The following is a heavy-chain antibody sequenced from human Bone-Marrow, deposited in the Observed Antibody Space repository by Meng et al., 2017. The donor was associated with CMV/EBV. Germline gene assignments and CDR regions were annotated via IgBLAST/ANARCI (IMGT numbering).Heavy chain of an antibody. V-gene: IGHV1-2*02. Sequence: ASVKVSCKASGYTFTGYYMHWVRQAPGQGLEWMGWINPNSGGTNYAQKFQGRVTMTRDTSISTAYMELSRLRSDDTAVHYCARARGRGSSSSGRPYYFDYWGQGTLVTVSS. CDR1: GYTFTGYY. CDR2: INPNSGGT. CDR3: ARARGRGSSSSGRPYYFDY. J-gene: IGHJ4*02. D-gene: IGHD6-6*01.